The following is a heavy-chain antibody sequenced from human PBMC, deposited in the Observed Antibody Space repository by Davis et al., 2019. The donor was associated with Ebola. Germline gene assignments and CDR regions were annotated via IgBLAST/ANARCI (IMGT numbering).Heavy chain of an antibody. Sequence: GGSLRLSCAASGFTFDDYAMHWVRQAPGKGLEWVSGISWNSGSIGYADSVKGGFTISRDNAKNSLYLQMNSLRAEDTALYYCAKDMVPLWFGELLSPLSAFDIWGQGTMVTVSS. CDR1: GFTFDDYA. V-gene: IGHV3-9*01. CDR2: ISWNSGSI. D-gene: IGHD3-10*01. J-gene: IGHJ3*02. CDR3: AKDMVPLWFGELLSPLSAFDI.